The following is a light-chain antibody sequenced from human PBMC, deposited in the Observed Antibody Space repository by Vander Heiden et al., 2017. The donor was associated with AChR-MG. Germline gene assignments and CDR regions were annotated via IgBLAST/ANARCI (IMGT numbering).Light chain of an antibody. J-gene: IGLJ3*02. CDR3: QVWDSSSDHSNWV. CDR1: NIGSKS. Sequence: SYVLTQPPTLSVAPGKTARITCRGNNIGSKSVHWYQQKPGQAPVLVIYYDSDRPSGIPERFSGSNSGNTATLTISRVEAGDEADYYCQVWDSSSDHSNWVFGGGTKLTVL. CDR2: YDS. V-gene: IGLV3-21*04.